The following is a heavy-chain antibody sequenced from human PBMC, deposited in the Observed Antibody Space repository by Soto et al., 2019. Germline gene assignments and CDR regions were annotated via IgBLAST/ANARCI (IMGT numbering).Heavy chain of an antibody. CDR1: GFTFSYYG. CDR3: ARDRGRYSNSPQDGFDI. CDR2: IWYDGSNK. V-gene: IGHV3-33*01. J-gene: IGHJ3*02. Sequence: QVQLVESGGGVVQPGRSLRLSCAASGFTFSYYGMHWVRQAPGKGLEWVATIWYDGSNKFYADSAKGRFTVSRDSSKNTLDLQMNSLRAEDTALYYCARDRGRYSNSPQDGFDIWGQGTMVTVSS. D-gene: IGHD6-6*01.